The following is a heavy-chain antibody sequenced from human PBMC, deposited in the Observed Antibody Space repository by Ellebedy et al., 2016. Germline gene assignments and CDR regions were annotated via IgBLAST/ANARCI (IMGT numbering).Heavy chain of an antibody. J-gene: IGHJ4*02. CDR3: ARPSLLQGHYDSSGYDY. CDR1: GGTFSSYA. CDR2: IIPILGIA. V-gene: IGHV1-69*04. D-gene: IGHD3-22*01. Sequence: ASVKVSCKASGGTFSSYAISWVRQAPGQGLEWMGRIIPILGIANYAQKFQGRVTITADKSTSTAYMELSSLRSEDTAVYYCARPSLLQGHYDSSGYDYWGQGTLVTVSS.